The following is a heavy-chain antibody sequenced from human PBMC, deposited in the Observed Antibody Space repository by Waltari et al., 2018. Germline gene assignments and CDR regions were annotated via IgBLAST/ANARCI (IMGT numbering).Heavy chain of an antibody. CDR2: IYYSGST. V-gene: IGHV4-59*08. CDR1: GGSISSYY. J-gene: IGHJ5*02. D-gene: IGHD6-13*01. CDR3: ARLKMIAAAPGRFDP. Sequence: QVQLQESGPGLVKPSETLSLTCTVSGGSISSYYWSWIRQPPGKGLEWIGYIYYSGSTNYNPSLKSRVTISVDTSKNQFSLKLSSVTAADTAVYYCARLKMIAAAPGRFDPWGQETLVTVSS.